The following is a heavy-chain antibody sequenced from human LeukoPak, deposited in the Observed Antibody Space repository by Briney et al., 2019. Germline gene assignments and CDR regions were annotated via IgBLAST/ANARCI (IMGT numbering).Heavy chain of an antibody. V-gene: IGHV3-21*04. D-gene: IGHD3-10*01. CDR2: ISSSSSYI. CDR1: GFTFSSYS. CDR3: AKDRRGAEVRGVPF. Sequence: GGSLRLSCAASGFTFSSYSMNWVRQAPGNGLEWVSSISSSSSYIYYADSVKGRFTISRDNAKNSLYLQMNSLRAEDTAVYYCAKDRRGAEVRGVPFWGQGTLVTVSS. J-gene: IGHJ4*02.